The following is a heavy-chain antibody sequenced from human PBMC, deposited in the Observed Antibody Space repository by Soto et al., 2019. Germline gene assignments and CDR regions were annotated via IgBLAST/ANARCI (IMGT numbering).Heavy chain of an antibody. D-gene: IGHD5-12*01. CDR1: GFTFSSYS. CDR2: ISSSSSPI. V-gene: IGHV3-48*02. Sequence: EVQVVESGGGLVQPGGSLRLSCVASGFTFSSYSMHWVRQAPGKGLEWVSYISSSSSPIYYADSVKGRFTISRDNAKYSLYLQMNSLRDEDTAVYYCARDAGRGYGYVEYRGQGTLVTVSS. CDR3: ARDAGRGYGYVEY. J-gene: IGHJ4*02.